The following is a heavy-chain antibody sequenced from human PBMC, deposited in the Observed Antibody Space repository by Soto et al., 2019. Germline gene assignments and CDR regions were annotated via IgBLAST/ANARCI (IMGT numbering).Heavy chain of an antibody. CDR1: GFTFSSYG. CDR2: ISYDGSNK. V-gene: IGHV3-30*18. CDR3: AKDQTPLGGYVWD. J-gene: IGHJ4*02. Sequence: QVQLVESGGGVVQPGRSLRLSCAASGFTFSSYGMHWVRQAPGKGLEWVAVISYDGSNKYYADSVKGRFTISRDNSKNTLYLQMNSLRAEDTAVYYGAKDQTPLGGYVWDWGQGTLVTVSS. D-gene: IGHD5-12*01.